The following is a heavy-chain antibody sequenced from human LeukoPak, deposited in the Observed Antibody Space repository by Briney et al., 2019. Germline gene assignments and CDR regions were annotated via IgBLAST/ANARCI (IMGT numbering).Heavy chain of an antibody. CDR2: IYTSGST. V-gene: IGHV4-61*02. D-gene: IGHD6-13*01. Sequence: SETLSLTCTVSGGSISSGSYYWTWARRPAGGGLGWIGRIYTSGSTKYNPSLKSRVTISVDTSKNQFSLKLSSVTAADTAVYYCASLYSSSWPDAFDIWGQGTMVTVSS. CDR1: GGSISSGSYY. CDR3: ASLYSSSWPDAFDI. J-gene: IGHJ3*02.